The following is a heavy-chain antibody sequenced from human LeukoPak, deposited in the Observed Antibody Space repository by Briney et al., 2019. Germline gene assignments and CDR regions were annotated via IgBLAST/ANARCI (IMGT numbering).Heavy chain of an antibody. CDR1: GYRFTDFY. J-gene: IGHJ4*02. CDR2: INPNTGGT. Sequence: GASVNLSCKASGYRFTDFYMHWVRQAPGQGPEWVGWINPNTGGTKYAQKFQGRVTMTRDTSITTAYMELSRLTSDDTAVYYCARDFDYADYAQAYWGQGTLVTVSS. CDR3: ARDFDYADYAQAY. V-gene: IGHV1-2*02. D-gene: IGHD4-17*01.